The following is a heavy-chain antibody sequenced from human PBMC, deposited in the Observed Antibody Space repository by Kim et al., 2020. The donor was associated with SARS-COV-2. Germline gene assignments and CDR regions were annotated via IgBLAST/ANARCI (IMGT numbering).Heavy chain of an antibody. V-gene: IGHV3-30*03. CDR3: ASFIAVAGTDY. D-gene: IGHD6-19*01. CDR2: K. Sequence: KYYADSVKGRFTISRDNSKNTLYLQMNSLRAEDTAVYYCASFIAVAGTDYWGQGTLVTVSS. J-gene: IGHJ4*02.